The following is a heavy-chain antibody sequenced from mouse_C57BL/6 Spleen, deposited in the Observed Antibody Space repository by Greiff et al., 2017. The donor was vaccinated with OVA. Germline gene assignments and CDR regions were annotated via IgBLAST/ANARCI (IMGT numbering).Heavy chain of an antibody. CDR3: ASTMVTSYWYFDV. V-gene: IGHV5-4*03. CDR1: GFTFSSYA. D-gene: IGHD2-2*01. J-gene: IGHJ1*03. CDR2: ISDGGSYT. Sequence: DVKLVGSGGGLVKPGGSLKLSCAASGFTFSSYAMSWVRQTPEKRLEWVATISDGGSYTYYPDNVKGRFTISRDNAKNNLYLQMSHLKSEDTAMYYCASTMVTSYWYFDVWGTGTTVTVSS.